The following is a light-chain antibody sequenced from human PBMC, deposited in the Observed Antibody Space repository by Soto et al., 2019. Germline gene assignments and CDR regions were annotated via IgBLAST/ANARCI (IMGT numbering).Light chain of an antibody. CDR1: QALSNY. CDR2: SAS. CDR3: QQLSRYPLT. Sequence: DIQLTQSPSVLSASVGDTVTITCRASQALSNYLAWYQQKPGKAPDLLIYSASTLQSGVPSRFSGSGSETEFSLTIRGLQPEDFATYYCQQLSRYPLTFGGGTKVDIK. J-gene: IGKJ4*01. V-gene: IGKV1-9*01.